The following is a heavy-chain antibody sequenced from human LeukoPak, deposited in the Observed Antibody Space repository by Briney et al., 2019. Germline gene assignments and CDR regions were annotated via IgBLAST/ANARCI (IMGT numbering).Heavy chain of an antibody. CDR1: GFTLSTNA. CDR2: ISGSGAST. V-gene: IGHV3-23*01. CDR3: AKDVGKWESLHFFDY. D-gene: IGHD1-26*01. Sequence: GGSLRLSCLTSGFTLSTNAMSWVRQAPGKGLEWISGISGSGASTYYADSVKGRFTISRDDSRNTLYLQMDSLRGDDTAVYYCAKDVGKWESLHFFDYWGQGTLVTVSS. J-gene: IGHJ4*02.